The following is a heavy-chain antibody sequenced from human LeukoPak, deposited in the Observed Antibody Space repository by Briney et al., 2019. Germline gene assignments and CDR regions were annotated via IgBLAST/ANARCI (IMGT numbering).Heavy chain of an antibody. CDR2: IYHSVTT. CDR1: GASITSGGYS. D-gene: IGHD3-10*01. J-gene: IGHJ5*02. V-gene: IGHV4-30-2*01. CDR3: ARGNDGIPMVRGHNWLDP. Sequence: SETLSLTCTVSGASITSGGYSWTSIRQPPGKGLEWTGYIYHSVTTYYNPSLKSRVTMSIDKSRNQFSLSLTSVTAADTAVYYCARGNDGIPMVRGHNWLDPWGQGSLVTVSS.